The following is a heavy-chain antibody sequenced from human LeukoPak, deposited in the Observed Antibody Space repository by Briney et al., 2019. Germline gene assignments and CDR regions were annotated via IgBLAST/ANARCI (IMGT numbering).Heavy chain of an antibody. Sequence: SETLSLTCTVSGGSISSSSYYWGWIRQPPGKGLEWIGSIYYSGSTYYNPSLKSRVTIPVHTSKNQFSLKLTSVTAADTAVYYCARRATGNGSGSYYVDYWGQGTLVTVSS. CDR1: GGSISSSSYY. J-gene: IGHJ4*02. V-gene: IGHV4-39*01. D-gene: IGHD3-10*01. CDR2: IYYSGST. CDR3: ARRATGNGSGSYYVDY.